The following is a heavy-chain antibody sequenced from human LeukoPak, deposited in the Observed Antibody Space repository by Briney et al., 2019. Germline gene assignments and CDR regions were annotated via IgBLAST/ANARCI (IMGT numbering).Heavy chain of an antibody. CDR2: INHSGST. CDR3: ARVRSSGTYIDAFDI. Sequence: PSETLSLNCAVYGGSLSGHFWTWIRQPPGKGLQWIGEINHSGSTNYNPSLKSRVTISVDTSRNYFSPNLRSVTAADTAVYYCARVRSSGTYIDAFDIWGQGTMVTVSS. CDR1: GGSLSGHF. V-gene: IGHV4-34*01. D-gene: IGHD1-26*01. J-gene: IGHJ3*02.